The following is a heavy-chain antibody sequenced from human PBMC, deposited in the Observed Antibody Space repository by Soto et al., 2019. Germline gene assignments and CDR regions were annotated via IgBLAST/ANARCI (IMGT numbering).Heavy chain of an antibody. J-gene: IGHJ4*02. V-gene: IGHV4-38-2*02. D-gene: IGHD3-22*01. CDR1: GYSIDRGYY. CDR3: VRYEYDSSGHDDEH. CDR2: ISHRGAT. Sequence: PSETLSLTCSVSGYSIDRGYYWGWIRQAPERGLEWIGSISHRGATSYTPSLKSRAIISLDTSNNQFTLRLTSVTVADTATYYCVRYEYDSSGHDDEHWGQGXLVTVSS.